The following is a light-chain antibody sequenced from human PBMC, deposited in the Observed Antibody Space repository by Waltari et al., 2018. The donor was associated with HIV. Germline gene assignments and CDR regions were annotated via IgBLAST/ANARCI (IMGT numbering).Light chain of an antibody. V-gene: IGKV1-5*03. J-gene: IGKJ1*01. CDR2: EAS. Sequence: DIQMTQSPSTLSASIGDRVTITCRASQSISVWLAWYHQKPGKAPKLLVYEASNFESGVPSRFSGTGSGTEFTLTISSLQPDDSATFYCQQYDTFPWTFGQGTKVGIK. CDR1: QSISVW. CDR3: QQYDTFPWT.